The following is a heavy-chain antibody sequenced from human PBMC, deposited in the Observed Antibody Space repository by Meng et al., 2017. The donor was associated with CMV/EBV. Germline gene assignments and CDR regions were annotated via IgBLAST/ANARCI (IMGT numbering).Heavy chain of an antibody. D-gene: IGHD5-24*01. CDR3: ARGGATALDY. Sequence: GGSLRLSCAASGFTFSSYEMNWVRQARGKGLEWVSYISSSGSTIYYADSVKGRFTISRDNAKNSLYLQMNSLRAEDTAVYYCARGGATALDYWGQGTLVTVSS. CDR2: ISSSGSTI. J-gene: IGHJ4*02. V-gene: IGHV3-48*03. CDR1: GFTFSSYE.